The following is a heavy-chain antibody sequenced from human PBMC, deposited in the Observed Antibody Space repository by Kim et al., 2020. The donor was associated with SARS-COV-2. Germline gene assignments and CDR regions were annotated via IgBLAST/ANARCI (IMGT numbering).Heavy chain of an antibody. V-gene: IGHV1-18*01. Sequence: ASVKVSCKASGYTFTSYGISWVRQAPGQGLEWMGWISAYNGNTNYAQKLQGIVTMTTDTSTSTAYMELRSLRSDDTAVYYCARDNVGELLRFGELFRFDYWGQGTLVTVSS. CDR3: ARDNVGELLRFGELFRFDY. D-gene: IGHD3-10*01. CDR1: GYTFTSYG. J-gene: IGHJ4*02. CDR2: ISAYNGNT.